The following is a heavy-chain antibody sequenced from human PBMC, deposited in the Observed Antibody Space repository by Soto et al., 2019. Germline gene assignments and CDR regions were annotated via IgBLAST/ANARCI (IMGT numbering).Heavy chain of an antibody. J-gene: IGHJ6*02. V-gene: IGHV1-69*13. Sequence: SVKVSCKAFGGTFSSYAISWVRQAPGQGLEWMGGIIPIFGTANYAQKFQGRVTITADESTSTAYMELSSLRSEDTAVYYCARDPYSSSWSLPNYYYYYGMDVWGQGTTVTVSS. CDR2: IIPIFGTA. CDR3: ARDPYSSSWSLPNYYYYYGMDV. D-gene: IGHD6-13*01. CDR1: GGTFSSYA.